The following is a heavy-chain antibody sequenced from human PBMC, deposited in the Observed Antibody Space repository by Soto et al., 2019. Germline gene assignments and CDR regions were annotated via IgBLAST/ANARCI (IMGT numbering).Heavy chain of an antibody. CDR3: ARGQVVAAQH. CDR2: IYDGGTT. D-gene: IGHD2-15*01. J-gene: IGHJ4*02. CDR1: GGSISSAAYC. V-gene: IGHV4-30-4*01. Sequence: SETLSLTCTVSGGSISSAAYCWSWIRQSPDKGLEWIGHIYDGGTTYSSPSLKGRVTISADTSETQFSLKLSSVSAADTAVYYCARGQVVAAQHWGQGTLVTVSS.